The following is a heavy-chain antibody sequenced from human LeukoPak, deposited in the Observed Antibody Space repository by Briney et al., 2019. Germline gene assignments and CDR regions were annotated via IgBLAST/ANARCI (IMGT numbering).Heavy chain of an antibody. CDR2: ISAYNGNT. D-gene: IGHD6-19*01. CDR3: ARDQGSGWYGY. J-gene: IGHJ4*02. CDR1: GYTFTIYG. Sequence: ASVTVSCTASGYTFTIYGISWVRQAPGQGLEWMGWISAYNGNTNYAQKLQGRVTMTTDTSTSTAYMELRSLGSDDTAVYYCARDQGSGWYGYWGQGTLVTVSS. V-gene: IGHV1-18*01.